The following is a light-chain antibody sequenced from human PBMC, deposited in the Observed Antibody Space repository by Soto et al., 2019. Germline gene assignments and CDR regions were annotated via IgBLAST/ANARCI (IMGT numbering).Light chain of an antibody. J-gene: IGKJ1*01. Sequence: EIVLTQSPGTLSLSPGERATSSCRASQSVSSSYLAWYQQKPGQAPRLLIYGASSRATGIPDRFSGSGSGTDFTLTISRLEPEEFAVYYCQQYGSSPWTFGQGTKVDIK. CDR2: GAS. CDR3: QQYGSSPWT. V-gene: IGKV3-20*01. CDR1: QSVSSSY.